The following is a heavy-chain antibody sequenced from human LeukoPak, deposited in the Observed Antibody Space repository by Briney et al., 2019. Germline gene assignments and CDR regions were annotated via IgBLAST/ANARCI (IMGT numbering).Heavy chain of an antibody. Sequence: GGSLRLSCVASGFTFSSYAMSWVRQAPGKGLEWVSAISGSGGSRYYADSVKGRFTIYRDNSKNTLYVQMNSLRAEDTATYYCAKGTTYYDILTGYGYPYYFDHWGQGTLVTVSS. V-gene: IGHV3-23*01. CDR3: AKGTTYYDILTGYGYPYYFDH. CDR1: GFTFSSYA. D-gene: IGHD3-9*01. J-gene: IGHJ4*02. CDR2: ISGSGGSR.